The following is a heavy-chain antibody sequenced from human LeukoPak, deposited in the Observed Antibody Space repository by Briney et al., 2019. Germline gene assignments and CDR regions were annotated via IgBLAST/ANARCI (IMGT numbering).Heavy chain of an antibody. CDR3: ARILGGDSSGYYNYFDY. CDR2: ISSSGSTI. J-gene: IGHJ4*02. Sequence: GGSLRLSCAASGFTFSSYEMNWVRQAPGKGLEWVSYISSSGSTIYYADSVKGRFTISRDNAKNSLYLQMNSLRAEDTAVYYCARILGGDSSGYYNYFDYWGQGTLVTVSS. D-gene: IGHD3-22*01. CDR1: GFTFSSYE. V-gene: IGHV3-48*03.